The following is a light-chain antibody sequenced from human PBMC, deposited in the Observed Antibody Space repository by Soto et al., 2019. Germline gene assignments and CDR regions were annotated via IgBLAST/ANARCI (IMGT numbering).Light chain of an antibody. CDR3: QQLNSLPRT. J-gene: IGKJ1*01. Sequence: DIQLTQSSSFLSASVGDRVTITCRASQGISSYLAWYQQKPGKAPKLLIYVASTLQSGVPSRFSGSGSGTEFTLTISSLQPEDFATYFCQQLNSLPRTFGQGTKVEIK. CDR2: VAS. CDR1: QGISSY. V-gene: IGKV1-9*01.